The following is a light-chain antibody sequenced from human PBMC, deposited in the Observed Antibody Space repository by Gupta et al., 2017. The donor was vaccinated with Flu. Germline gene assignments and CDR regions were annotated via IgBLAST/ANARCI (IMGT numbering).Light chain of an antibody. CDR1: NSISTD. V-gene: IGKV1-39*01. Sequence: SSLSAAVGDRVTITCRTSNSISTDLNWYQQKPGKDPKHLIYGASCLQSGVPSRFSGSGCGTDFTLSITSLQHEDFAAYFCQQSNHLIGVTFGRGTIVDIK. J-gene: IGKJ3*01. CDR2: GAS. CDR3: QQSNHLIGVT.